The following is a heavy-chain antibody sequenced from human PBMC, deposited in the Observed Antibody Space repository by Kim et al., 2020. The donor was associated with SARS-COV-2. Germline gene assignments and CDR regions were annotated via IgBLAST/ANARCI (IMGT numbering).Heavy chain of an antibody. V-gene: IGHV4-39*07. D-gene: IGHD1-20*01. CDR3: ATLGITGTTGFDY. J-gene: IGHJ4*02. Sequence: SNPSLKSRVTISVETSKNQFSLKLSSVTAADTAVYYCATLGITGTTGFDYWGQGTLVTVSS.